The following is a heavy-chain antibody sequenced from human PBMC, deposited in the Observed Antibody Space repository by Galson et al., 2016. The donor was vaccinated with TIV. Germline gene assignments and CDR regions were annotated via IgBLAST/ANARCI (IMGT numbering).Heavy chain of an antibody. D-gene: IGHD2-15*01. V-gene: IGHV1-8*01. J-gene: IGHJ4*02. CDR3: ARARRGYCSGGSCLPGY. CDR2: MNPNSGNA. Sequence: SVKVSCKASGYTFNNYDISWVRQATGQRLEWMGWMNPNSGNAGYAQKFQGRVTMTSNTSVNTAYMEVRSLRFEDTAVYYCARARRGYCSGGSCLPGYWGQGTLVTVSS. CDR1: GYTFNNYD.